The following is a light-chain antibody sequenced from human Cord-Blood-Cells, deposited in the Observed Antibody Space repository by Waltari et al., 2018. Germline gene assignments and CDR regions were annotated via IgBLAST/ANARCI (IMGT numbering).Light chain of an antibody. J-gene: IGKJ4*01. CDR3: QQYGSSQT. Sequence: EIVLTQSPGTLSLSPGERATLSCRASQSVSSSYLAWYQQKPDQAPRLLIYGASSRATGIPDRFSGSGSGTDFTLTISRLEPEDFAVYYCQQYGSSQTFGGGTKVEIK. V-gene: IGKV3-20*01. CDR1: QSVSSSY. CDR2: GAS.